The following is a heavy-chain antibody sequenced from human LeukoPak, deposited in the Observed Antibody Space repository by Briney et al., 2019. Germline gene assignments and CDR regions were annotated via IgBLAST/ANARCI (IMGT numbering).Heavy chain of an antibody. V-gene: IGHV3-21*01. CDR1: GFTFSSYS. J-gene: IGHJ4*02. D-gene: IGHD5-24*01. Sequence: GGSLRPSCAASGFTFSSYSMNWVRQAPGKGLEWVSSISSSSSYIYYADSVKGRFTISRDNAKNSLYLQMNSLRAEDTAVYYCARVAGGYNLFDYWGQGILVTVSS. CDR3: ARVAGGYNLFDY. CDR2: ISSSSSYI.